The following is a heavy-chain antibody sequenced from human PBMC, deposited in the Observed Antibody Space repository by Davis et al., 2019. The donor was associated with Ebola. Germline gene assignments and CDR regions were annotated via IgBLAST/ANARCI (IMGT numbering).Heavy chain of an antibody. Sequence: GESLKISCAASGLTVSGTYMNWVRQAPGKGLEWVSVLYSGGSAYYAASVRGRFTISRDNSRNTLYLQMNDLRAEDTAVYYCARELAAFSGYYDWGQGTLVTVSS. V-gene: IGHV3-66*01. D-gene: IGHD3-22*01. CDR3: ARELAAFSGYYD. CDR1: GLTVSGTY. CDR2: LYSGGSA. J-gene: IGHJ4*02.